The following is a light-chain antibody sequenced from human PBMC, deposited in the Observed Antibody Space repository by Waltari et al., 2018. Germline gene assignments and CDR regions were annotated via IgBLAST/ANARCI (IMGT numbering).Light chain of an antibody. V-gene: IGKV6D-21*02. CDR2: YAS. CDR1: QNIDNS. J-gene: IGKJ3*01. CDR3: HQTNSFPFT. Sequence: EIVLTQSPDFQSVSPKEQVTITCRASQNIDNSLHWYQQKPDQSPKLLIKYASQSISGVPSRFSGSGSGTDFTLTISSLEAEDAAAYYCHQTNSFPFTFGPGTKVDFK.